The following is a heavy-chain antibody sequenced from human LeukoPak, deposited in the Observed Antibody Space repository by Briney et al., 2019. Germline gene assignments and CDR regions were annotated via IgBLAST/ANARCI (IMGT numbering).Heavy chain of an antibody. CDR2: IYHSGST. D-gene: IGHD2-2*01. V-gene: IGHV4-38-2*02. CDR1: GYSISSGYY. J-gene: IGHJ4*02. CDR3: ARSMPTSGTDY. Sequence: SETLSLTCTVSGYSISSGYYWGWIRQPPGKGLEWIGSIYHSGSTYYNPSLKSRVTVSGDTSKNQFSLQVSSVTAADTAVYYCARSMPTSGTDYWGQGTLVTVSS.